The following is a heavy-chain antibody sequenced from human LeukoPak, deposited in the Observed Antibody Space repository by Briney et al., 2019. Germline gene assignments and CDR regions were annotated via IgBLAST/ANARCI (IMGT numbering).Heavy chain of an antibody. D-gene: IGHD3-10*02. J-gene: IGHJ6*04. V-gene: IGHV3-21*01. CDR1: GFTFSSYS. Sequence: GGSLRLSCAASGFTFSSYSMNWVRQAPGKGLEWVSSISSSSSYIYYADSVKGRFTISRDNARNSLYLQMNSLRAEDTAVYYCAELGITMIGGVWGKGTTVTVSS. CDR2: ISSSSSYI. CDR3: AELGITMIGGV.